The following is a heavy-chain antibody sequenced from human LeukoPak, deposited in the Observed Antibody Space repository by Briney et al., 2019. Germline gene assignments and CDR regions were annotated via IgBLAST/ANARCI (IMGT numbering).Heavy chain of an antibody. J-gene: IGHJ4*02. D-gene: IGHD3-22*01. CDR3: ARGGTYYYDSSGYRTPFDY. CDR1: GFTFSSYW. CDR2: IKQDGSEK. V-gene: IGHV3-7*01. Sequence: PGGSLRLSCAASGFTFSSYWMSWVRQAPGKGLEWVANIKQDGSEKYYVDSVKGRFTISRDNAKNSLYLQMNSLRAEDTAVYYCARGGTYYYDSSGYRTPFDYWGQGTLVTVSS.